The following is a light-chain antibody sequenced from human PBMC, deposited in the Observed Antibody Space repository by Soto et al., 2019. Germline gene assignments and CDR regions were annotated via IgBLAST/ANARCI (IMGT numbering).Light chain of an antibody. J-gene: IGLJ1*01. Sequence: QSALTQPASVSGSPGQSITISCTGTSSDVGGYNSVSGYQQHPGKAPKLLIYDVSSRPSGVSNHFSGSKSGYTASLTISGLQAEDEADYYCSSYTSSRTRVFGTGTKLTVL. CDR3: SSYTSSRTRV. V-gene: IGLV2-14*03. CDR1: SSDVGGYNS. CDR2: DVS.